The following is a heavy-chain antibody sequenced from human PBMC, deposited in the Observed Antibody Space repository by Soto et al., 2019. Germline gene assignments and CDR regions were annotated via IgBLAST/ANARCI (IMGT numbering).Heavy chain of an antibody. Sequence: SETLSLTCTVSGGSISSSNYYWAWILQSPGKGLEWVSTLYYSGSTYSNPSLKSRVTISVDTSKNQLSLKLSSVTAADTAVYYCARVQWELLSYFDYWGLGTLVTVSS. J-gene: IGHJ4*02. V-gene: IGHV4-39*01. D-gene: IGHD1-26*01. CDR1: GGSISSSNYY. CDR3: ARVQWELLSYFDY. CDR2: LYYSGST.